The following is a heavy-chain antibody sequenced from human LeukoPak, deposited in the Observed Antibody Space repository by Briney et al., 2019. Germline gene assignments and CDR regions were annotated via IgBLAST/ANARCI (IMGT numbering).Heavy chain of an antibody. CDR1: RFTFSSYT. CDR2: ISASGGST. V-gene: IGHV3-23*01. CDR3: ARDSGYGGNSDY. D-gene: IGHD4-23*01. J-gene: IGHJ4*02. Sequence: GGSLRLSCAASRFTFSSYTMSWVRQAPGKGLEWVSGISASGGSTYYTDSVKGRFTISRDNAKNTLYLQMNSLRADDTAVYYCARDSGYGGNSDYWGQGTLVTVSS.